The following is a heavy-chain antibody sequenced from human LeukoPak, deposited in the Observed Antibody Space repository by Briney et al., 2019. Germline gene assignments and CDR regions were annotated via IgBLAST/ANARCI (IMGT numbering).Heavy chain of an antibody. CDR3: ARRGLVAGIYDLVYGFDI. CDR1: GYSFTSFH. D-gene: IGHD3/OR15-3a*01. J-gene: IGHJ3*02. V-gene: IGHV1-8*03. Sequence: AASVRVSCKAAGYSFTSFHINWVRQAPGQGPEWMGWMNPNTGDTGFPQNFQGRVTITQDSSISTVYMELSSLTSEDTAVYYCARRGLVAGIYDLVYGFDIWGQGTMVTVSS. CDR2: MNPNTGDT.